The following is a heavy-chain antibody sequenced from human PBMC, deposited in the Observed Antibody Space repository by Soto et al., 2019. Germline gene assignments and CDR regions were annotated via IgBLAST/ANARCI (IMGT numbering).Heavy chain of an antibody. CDR2: INHSGST. V-gene: IGHV4-34*01. Sequence: SETLSLTCAVYGGSFSGYCWSWIRQPPGKGLEWIGEINHSGSTNYNPSLKSRVTISVDTSKNQFSLKLSSVTAADTAVYYCARVDLQYSSGWYGGNFDYWGQGTLVTVSS. CDR3: ARVDLQYSSGWYGGNFDY. CDR1: GGSFSGYC. D-gene: IGHD6-19*01. J-gene: IGHJ4*02.